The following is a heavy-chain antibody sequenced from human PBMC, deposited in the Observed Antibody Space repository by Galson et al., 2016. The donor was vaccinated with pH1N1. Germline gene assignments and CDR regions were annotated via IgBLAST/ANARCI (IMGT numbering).Heavy chain of an antibody. Sequence: TLSLTCTVSGGSISSGGYYWSWIRQHPGKGLEWIGYIYYSGSTYYNPSLESRLTISVDTSAHQFSLKMNLVSAADTAVYYCARFGFSSDGYNRMGFVFCGQGTLVTVSS. CDR3: ARFGFSSDGYNRMGFVF. CDR2: IYYSGST. D-gene: IGHD5-24*01. J-gene: IGHJ4*02. CDR1: GGSISSGGYY. V-gene: IGHV4-31*03.